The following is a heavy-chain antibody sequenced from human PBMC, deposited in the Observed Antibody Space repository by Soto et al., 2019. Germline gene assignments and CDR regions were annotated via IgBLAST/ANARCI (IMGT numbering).Heavy chain of an antibody. CDR3: VRDYLLTGFDP. D-gene: IGHD3-9*01. V-gene: IGHV4-59*01. J-gene: IGHJ5*02. CDR1: GGSISNYY. CDR2: VYYSGST. Sequence: SETLSLTCTVSGGSISNYYWTWVRQPPGKGLEWIGYVYYSGSTNYNPSLESRVTISIDASKNQFSLKMKSVTAADTAVYYCVRDYLLTGFDPWGQGALVTSPQ.